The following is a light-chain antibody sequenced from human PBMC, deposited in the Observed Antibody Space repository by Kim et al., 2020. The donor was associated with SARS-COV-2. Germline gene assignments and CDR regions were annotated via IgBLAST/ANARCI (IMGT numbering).Light chain of an antibody. V-gene: IGKV1-39*01. CDR2: AAS. CDR3: QQSYSIPWT. Sequence: DIQMTQSPSSLSASVGDRVTITCRASQSISSYLNWYQQKPGKAPKLLIYAASSLQSVVPSRFSGSGSATDFTLTISSLQPEDFATYYCQQSYSIPWTFGQGTKVDIK. J-gene: IGKJ1*01. CDR1: QSISSY.